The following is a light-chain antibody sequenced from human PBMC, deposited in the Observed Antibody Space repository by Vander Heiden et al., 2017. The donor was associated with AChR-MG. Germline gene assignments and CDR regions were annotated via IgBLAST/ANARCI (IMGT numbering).Light chain of an antibody. CDR2: AIS. Sequence: DIQMTQSPSSLSASVGDRVTITCRASQTIISYVNWYQQKPGKAPKLLIYAISSLHSGVPPRFSGSGSGTEFTLTITGLQPEDFAIYYCQQRDIMPLTFGGGTKLEIK. CDR3: QQRDIMPLT. CDR1: QTIISY. J-gene: IGKJ4*01. V-gene: IGKV1-39*01.